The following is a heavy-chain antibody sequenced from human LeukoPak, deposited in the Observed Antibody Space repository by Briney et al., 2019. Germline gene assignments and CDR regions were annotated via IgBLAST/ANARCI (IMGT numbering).Heavy chain of an antibody. CDR2: IIPIFGTA. CDR3: ATDSDSSGYYPTIDAFDI. CDR1: GGTFSSYA. Sequence: SVKVSCKASGGTFSSYAISWVRQAPGQGLEWMGGIIPIFGTANYAQKFQGRVTMTEDTSTDTAYMELSSLRSEDTAVYYCATDSDSSGYYPTIDAFDICGQGTMVTVSS. D-gene: IGHD3-22*01. J-gene: IGHJ3*02. V-gene: IGHV1-69*06.